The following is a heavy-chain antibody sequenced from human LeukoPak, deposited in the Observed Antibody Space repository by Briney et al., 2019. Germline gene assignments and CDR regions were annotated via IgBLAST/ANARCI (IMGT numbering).Heavy chain of an antibody. D-gene: IGHD3-9*01. CDR1: GFTFSSYS. CDR3: ASPVLRYSDWLLGV. Sequence: GGSLRLSCAASGFTFSSYSMNWVRQAPGKGLEWVSSISSSSSYIYYADSVKGRFTISRDNAKNSLYLQMNSLRAEDTAVYYCASPVLRYSDWLLGVWGKGTTVTVSS. V-gene: IGHV3-21*01. J-gene: IGHJ6*04. CDR2: ISSSSSYI.